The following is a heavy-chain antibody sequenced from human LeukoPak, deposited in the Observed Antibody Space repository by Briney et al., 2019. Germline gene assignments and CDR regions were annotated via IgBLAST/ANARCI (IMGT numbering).Heavy chain of an antibody. V-gene: IGHV3-21*01. D-gene: IGHD6-13*01. Sequence: GGSLRLSCAASGFTFSSDSMNWVRQAPGKGLEWVSSISSSSSHIYYADSVNGRFTISRDNAKNSLYLQMNRLRAEDTAVYYCTSNPPGIARDGAEYFQHWGQGTLVTVSS. CDR2: ISSSSSHI. CDR1: GFTFSSDS. J-gene: IGHJ1*01. CDR3: TSNPPGIARDGAEYFQH.